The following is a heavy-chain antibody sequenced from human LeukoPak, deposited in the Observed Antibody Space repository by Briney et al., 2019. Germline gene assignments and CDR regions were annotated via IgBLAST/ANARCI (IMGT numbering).Heavy chain of an antibody. CDR1: GFTKSKYC. D-gene: IGHD4-17*01. V-gene: IGHV3-74*01. J-gene: IGHJ5*01. CDR2: INSDGSGT. CDR3: ARGDGTTVTTRDDWFDS. Sequence: PGGSLRLSCAASGFTKSKYCTYWVRQAPGKGLVWVSRINSDGSGTSYADSVKDRFTISRDNAKNSLYLQMNSLRAEDTAVYYCARGDGTTVTTRDDWFDSWGQGTLVTVSS.